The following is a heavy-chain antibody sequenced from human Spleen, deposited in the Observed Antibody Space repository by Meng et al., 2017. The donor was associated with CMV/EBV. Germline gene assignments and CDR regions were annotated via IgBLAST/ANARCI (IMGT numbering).Heavy chain of an antibody. CDR3: ARVFSASGIFGVVTFYSYYYALDV. CDR1: GFIFSRYA. V-gene: IGHV3-30*04. Sequence: GESLKISCAASGFIFSRYALHWVRQAPSKGLEWVALISYDGSYKNYADSVKGRFTIARDNSRNTLYLQMNSLRREDTAVYFCARVFSASGIFGVVTFYSYYYALDVWGQGTTVTVSS. J-gene: IGHJ6*02. D-gene: IGHD3-3*01. CDR2: ISYDGSYK.